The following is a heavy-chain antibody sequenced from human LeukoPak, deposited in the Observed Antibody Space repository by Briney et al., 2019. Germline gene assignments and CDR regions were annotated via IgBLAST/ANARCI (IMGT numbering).Heavy chain of an antibody. V-gene: IGHV1-18*04. D-gene: IGHD3-10*01. J-gene: IGHJ4*02. Sequence: ASVKVSCKASGYTFTSYGISWERQAPGQGLEWMGWISAYNGNTNYAQKLQGRVTTTTDTSTSTAYMELRSLRSDDTAVYYCARSVDYYGSGSQRDFDYWGQGTLVTVCS. CDR3: ARSVDYYGSGSQRDFDY. CDR1: GYTFTSYG. CDR2: ISAYNGNT.